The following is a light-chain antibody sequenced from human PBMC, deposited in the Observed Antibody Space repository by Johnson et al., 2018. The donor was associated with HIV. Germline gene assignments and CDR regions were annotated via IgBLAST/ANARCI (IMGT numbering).Light chain of an antibody. Sequence: QSVLTQPPSVSAAPGQKVTISCSGSSSNIGNNYVSWYQQLPGTAPKLLIYDNNKRPSGIPDRFSGSKSGTSATLGITGLQTGDEADYYCGTWDSSLSFYVFGTGTKVTCL. CDR3: GTWDSSLSFYV. V-gene: IGLV1-51*01. J-gene: IGLJ1*01. CDR1: SSNIGNNY. CDR2: DNN.